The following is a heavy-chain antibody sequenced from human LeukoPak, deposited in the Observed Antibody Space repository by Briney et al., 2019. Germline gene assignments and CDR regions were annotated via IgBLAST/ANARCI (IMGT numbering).Heavy chain of an antibody. Sequence: GGSMRLSSAASGYTSSSYSMNWVRQAPGKGREWVSSISSSSSYIYYADSVKGRFTISRANSKITLYLQMNRLRAEDTAVYYCAKDVGVDDYNKRPMYYFDYWGQGTLVTVSS. V-gene: IGHV3-21*04. J-gene: IGHJ4*02. CDR1: GYTSSSYS. D-gene: IGHD4-11*01. CDR2: ISSSSSYI. CDR3: AKDVGVDDYNKRPMYYFDY.